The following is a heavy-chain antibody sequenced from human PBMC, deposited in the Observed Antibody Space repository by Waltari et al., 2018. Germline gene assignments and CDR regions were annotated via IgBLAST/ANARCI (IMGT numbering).Heavy chain of an antibody. CDR1: GGTFSSYA. D-gene: IGHD3-10*01. CDR3: ARDRYGSGRPGYFDY. CDR2: IIHSFGTA. J-gene: IGHJ4*02. Sequence: QVQLVQSGAEVKKPGSSVKVSCKASGGTFSSYAISWVRQAPGQGLELMGGIIHSFGTANYAQKFQGRVTITADESTSTAYMELSSLRSEDTAVYYCARDRYGSGRPGYFDYWGQGTLVTVSS. V-gene: IGHV1-69*12.